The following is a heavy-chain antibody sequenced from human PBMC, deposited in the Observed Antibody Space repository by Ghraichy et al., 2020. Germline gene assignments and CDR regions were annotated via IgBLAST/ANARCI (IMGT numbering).Heavy chain of an antibody. CDR1: GFTFSLYA. CDR2: ISGSGGST. J-gene: IGHJ4*02. V-gene: IGHV3-23*01. D-gene: IGHD6-13*01. CDR3: ARVLGSIWNPIFDY. Sequence: GGSLRLSCAASGFTFSLYAMSWVRQAPGKGLEWVSVISGSGGSTHYADSVKGRFTISRDNSKNTLYLQMNSLRAEDTALYYCARVLGSIWNPIFDYWGQGTLVTVSS.